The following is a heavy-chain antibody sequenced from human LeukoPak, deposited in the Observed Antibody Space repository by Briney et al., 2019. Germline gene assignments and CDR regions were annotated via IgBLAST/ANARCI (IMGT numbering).Heavy chain of an antibody. CDR3: ARELAVAGINWFDP. CDR1: GFTFSDYY. D-gene: IGHD6-19*01. Sequence: GGSLRLSCAASGFTFSDYYMSWIRQAPGKGLEWVSYISSSGSTIYYADSVKGRFTISRDNAKNTLYLQMNSLRAEDTAVYYCARELAVAGINWFDPWGQGTLVTVSS. CDR2: ISSSGSTI. J-gene: IGHJ5*02. V-gene: IGHV3-11*04.